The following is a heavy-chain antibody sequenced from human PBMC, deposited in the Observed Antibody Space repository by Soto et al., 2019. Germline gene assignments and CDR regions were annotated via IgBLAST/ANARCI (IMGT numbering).Heavy chain of an antibody. CDR1: AYTFTSYG. D-gene: IGHD3-10*01. J-gene: IGHJ5*02. V-gene: IGHV1-18*01. Sequence: QVQLVQSGPEVKKPGASVKVSCKASAYTFTSYGITWVRQAPGQGLDWMGWISAYNGNTNYAQKFQGRVTMATDTSTSTAYMELRSLTSDQTAVYYCARYYGSGSYRFDPWGQGTLVTVSS. CDR3: ARYYGSGSYRFDP. CDR2: ISAYNGNT.